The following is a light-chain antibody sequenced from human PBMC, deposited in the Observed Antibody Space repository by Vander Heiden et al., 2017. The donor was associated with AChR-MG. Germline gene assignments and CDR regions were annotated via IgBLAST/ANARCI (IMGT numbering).Light chain of an antibody. J-gene: IGLJ3*02. V-gene: IGLV3-25*03. CDR2: KDS. Sequence: SYELTQPPSVPVSPGQTDRITCSGDALQKQYAYWYQQKPGQAPGRWLYKDSERPSGIPERFSGSSSGTTVTLTISGVQAEDEADYYCQSADSSGTYKVFGGGTKLTVL. CDR3: QSADSSGTYKV. CDR1: ALQKQY.